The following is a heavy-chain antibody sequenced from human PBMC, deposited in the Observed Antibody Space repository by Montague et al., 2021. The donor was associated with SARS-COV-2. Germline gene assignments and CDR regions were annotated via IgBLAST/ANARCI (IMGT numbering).Heavy chain of an antibody. CDR1: GFTFSSYA. CDR3: AKDRWGVPGPLDPFDY. J-gene: IGHJ4*02. V-gene: IGHV3-23*01. Sequence: RLSCAASGFTFSSYAMSWVRQAPGKGLEWVSTFTGGSGGSAYYANSVKGRFTISRDSSKSTLYLQMNNLRAEDTAVYYCAKDRWGVPGPLDPFDYWGQGTLVTVSS. CDR2: FTGGSGGSA. D-gene: IGHD3-10*01.